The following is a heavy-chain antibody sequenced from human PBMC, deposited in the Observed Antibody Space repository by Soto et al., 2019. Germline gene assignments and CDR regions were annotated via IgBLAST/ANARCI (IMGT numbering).Heavy chain of an antibody. CDR3: AREIGWRLNCSVGSCYSPVNDY. CDR1: GFTFSSYG. Sequence: QPGGSLRLSCAASGFTFSSYGMHWVRQTPGKGLECVAVIWYDGSNKYYADSVKGRFTISRDNSKNTLYLQMNSLRAEDTAVYYCAREIGWRLNCSVGSCYSPVNDYWGQGTLVTVSS. D-gene: IGHD2-15*01. J-gene: IGHJ4*02. CDR2: IWYDGSNK. V-gene: IGHV3-33*01.